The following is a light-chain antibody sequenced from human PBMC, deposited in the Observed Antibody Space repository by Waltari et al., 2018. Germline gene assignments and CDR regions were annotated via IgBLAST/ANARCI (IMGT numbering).Light chain of an antibody. Sequence: QSALTQPAAVSGSPGQSVTISCTGASSDIGRYDIVSWYQQHPGHAPKLVISDVSKRSSGVSDGFSGSKSGDAGSLTISGLQFEDEADYYCCSYAGTYVWVFGGGTRLTVL. J-gene: IGLJ3*02. CDR1: SSDIGRYDI. CDR2: DVS. CDR3: CSYAGTYVWV. V-gene: IGLV2-23*02.